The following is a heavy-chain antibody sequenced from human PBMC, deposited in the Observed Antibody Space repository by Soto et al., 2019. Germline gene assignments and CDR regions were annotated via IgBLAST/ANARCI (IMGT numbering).Heavy chain of an antibody. CDR1: GFTFTNAW. J-gene: IGHJ4*02. CDR3: TTMGYCSGTSCCSVVDS. V-gene: IGHV3-15*01. Sequence: EVQLVESGGGLVKPGGSLSLSCAASGFTFTNAWMTWVRQAPGKGLEWVGRIRSKTDGGTADFAAPVKGRFTISRDDSKDTLYLEMSSLKTEDTAVYHCTTMGYCSGTSCCSVVDSWGQGTLVTVSS. CDR2: IRSKTDGGTA. D-gene: IGHD2-2*01.